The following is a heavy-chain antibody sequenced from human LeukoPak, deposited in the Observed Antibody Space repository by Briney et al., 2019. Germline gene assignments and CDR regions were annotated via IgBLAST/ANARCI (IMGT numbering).Heavy chain of an antibody. CDR2: ISAYSGNT. CDR3: ARGFPPRMYYDSSGYYSYYFDY. CDR1: GYTFTSHG. Sequence: ASVKVSCKASGYTFTSHGISWVRQAPGQGLEWMGWISAYSGNTKYAQKVQGRVTMTTDTSTSTAYMELRSLRSDDTAVYYCARGFPPRMYYDSSGYYSYYFDYWGQGTLVTVSS. D-gene: IGHD3-22*01. J-gene: IGHJ4*02. V-gene: IGHV1-18*01.